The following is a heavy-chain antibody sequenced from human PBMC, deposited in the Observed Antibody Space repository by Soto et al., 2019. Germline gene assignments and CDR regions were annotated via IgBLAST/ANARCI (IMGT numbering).Heavy chain of an antibody. D-gene: IGHD3-22*01. J-gene: IGHJ4*02. CDR1: GFTFSSYA. CDR2: ISGSGGST. CDR3: AKDRYYDSSGSPNFDY. Sequence: GGSLRLSCAASGFTFSSYAMSWVRQAPGKGLEWVSAISGSGGSTYYADSVKGRFTISRDNSKNTLYLQMNSLRAEDTAVYYCAKDRYYDSSGSPNFDYWGQGTLVTVSS. V-gene: IGHV3-23*01.